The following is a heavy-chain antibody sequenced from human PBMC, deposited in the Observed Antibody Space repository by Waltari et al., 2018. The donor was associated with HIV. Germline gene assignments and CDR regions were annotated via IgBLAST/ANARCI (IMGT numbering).Heavy chain of an antibody. D-gene: IGHD2-15*01. Sequence: EVHLVPSGAEVKKPGESLRFSCKGSGSNFAKYLLGWVRQMPVKGLEWMGIIYPGDSDTRYSPSFQGQVTFSADKSITTAYLQWSNLKASDTAMYYCARHGVVDGNDSYGMDVWGQGTTVTVSS. V-gene: IGHV5-51*01. CDR2: IYPGDSDT. CDR1: GSNFAKYL. CDR3: ARHGVVDGNDSYGMDV. J-gene: IGHJ6*02.